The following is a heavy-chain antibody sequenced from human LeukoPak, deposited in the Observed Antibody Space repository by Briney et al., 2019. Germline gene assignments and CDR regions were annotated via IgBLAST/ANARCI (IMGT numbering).Heavy chain of an antibody. CDR2: INHSGST. CDR3: ARHGVGYSYGYDY. CDR1: GGSISSYY. V-gene: IGHV4-34*01. D-gene: IGHD5-18*01. Sequence: SETLSLTCTVSGGSISSYYWSWIRQPPGKGLEWIGEINHSGSTNYNPSLKSRVTISVDTSKNQFSLKLSSVTAADTAVYYCARHGVGYSYGYDYWGQGTLVTVSS. J-gene: IGHJ4*02.